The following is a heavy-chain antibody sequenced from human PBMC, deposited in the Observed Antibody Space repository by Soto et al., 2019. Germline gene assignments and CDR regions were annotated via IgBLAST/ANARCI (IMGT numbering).Heavy chain of an antibody. CDR2: FDPEDGET. J-gene: IGHJ6*02. Sequence: GASMKVSCKVSGYTLTELSMHWVRQAPGKGLEWMGGFDPEDGETIYAQKFQGRVTMTEDTSTDTAYMELSSLRSEDTAVYYCATDEYSSSGYYYGMDVWGQGTTVTVSS. CDR3: ATDEYSSSGYYYGMDV. D-gene: IGHD6-6*01. V-gene: IGHV1-24*01. CDR1: GYTLTELS.